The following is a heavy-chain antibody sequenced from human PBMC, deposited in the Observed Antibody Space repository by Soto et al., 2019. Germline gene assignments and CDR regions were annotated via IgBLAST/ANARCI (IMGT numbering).Heavy chain of an antibody. D-gene: IGHD2-8*02. V-gene: IGHV3-48*01. CDR1: GFTLSSYA. CDR2: ISSSSSNI. CDR3: ERDCRLANRWCRWFDP. Sequence: EVQLAESGGGLVQPGGSLRLSCAASGFTLSSYAMNWVRQAPGKGLEWVSYISSSSSNIQYAGSVKGRFTISRDNAKNSLYLQINSLRADDKAVYFCERDCRLANRWCRWFDPWGQGTLVTVSS. J-gene: IGHJ5*02.